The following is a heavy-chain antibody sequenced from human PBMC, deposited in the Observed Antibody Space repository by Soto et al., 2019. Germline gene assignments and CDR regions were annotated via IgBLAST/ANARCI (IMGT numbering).Heavy chain of an antibody. D-gene: IGHD1-7*01. CDR2: MSWNSGRI. V-gene: IGHV3-9*01. CDR3: ARDLETGELELPGSFDS. Sequence: EVQLVESGGDLVQPGRSLRLSCAASGFTFDDYAMHWVRQAPGKGLEWVSGMSWNSGRIGYADSVKGRFTISRDNAKNSLFLQMNSLRAEDTALYYCARDLETGELELPGSFDSWGHGTLVTVSS. J-gene: IGHJ4*01. CDR1: GFTFDDYA.